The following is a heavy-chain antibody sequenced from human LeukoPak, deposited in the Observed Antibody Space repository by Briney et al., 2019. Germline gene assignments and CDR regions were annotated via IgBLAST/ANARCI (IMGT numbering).Heavy chain of an antibody. D-gene: IGHD6-19*01. CDR1: GGSVRTNDYF. V-gene: IGHV4-61*09. J-gene: IGHJ4*02. CDR3: ATNYTAVSAFDS. CDR2: IQTSGST. Sequence: SETLSLTCTVSGGSVRTNDYFWNWIRQPAGKGLEWIGHIQTSGSTKYNPSLKSRVTMSIDTSKNQFSLNLYSVTAADTAVYYCATNYTAVSAFDSWGQGTLVTVSS.